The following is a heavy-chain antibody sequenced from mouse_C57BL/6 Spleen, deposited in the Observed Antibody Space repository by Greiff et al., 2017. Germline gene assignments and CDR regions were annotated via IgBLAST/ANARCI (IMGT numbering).Heavy chain of an antibody. CDR1: GYTFTDYT. J-gene: IGHJ1*03. Sequence: VQLQQSDAELVKPGASVKISCKASGYTFTDYTIHWMKQRPEQGLEWIGYIYPRGGSTKYNEKFKGQATLTADKSSTTSYMQLNSLKSEDSAVYFCADYYGSSYDWYFDVWGTGTTVTVSS. CDR2: IYPRGGST. D-gene: IGHD1-1*01. CDR3: ADYYGSSYDWYFDV. V-gene: IGHV1-78*01.